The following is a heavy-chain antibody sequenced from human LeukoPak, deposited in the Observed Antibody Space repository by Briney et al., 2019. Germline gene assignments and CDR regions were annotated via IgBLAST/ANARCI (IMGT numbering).Heavy chain of an antibody. Sequence: GGSLRLSCAGSGFNFSSHWMYWVRQAPGKGLVWVSRINSDERSRTYADSVKGRFTISRDNAKNTLYLQMNSLRAEDTSVYYCATAEGENWGQGTLVTVSS. CDR1: GFNFSSHW. J-gene: IGHJ4*02. V-gene: IGHV3-74*01. D-gene: IGHD3-16*01. CDR3: ATAEGEN. CDR2: INSDERSR.